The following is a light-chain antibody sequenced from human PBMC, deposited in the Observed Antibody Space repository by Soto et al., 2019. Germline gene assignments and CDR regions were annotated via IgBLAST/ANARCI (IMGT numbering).Light chain of an antibody. CDR2: GAS. CDR1: QSVSSSY. V-gene: IGKV3-20*01. Sequence: ELVLTQSPGTLSLSPGERATLSCRASQSVSSSYLAWYQQKPGQAPRLLIYGASSRATGIPDRFSGSGSGTDFTLNISRLEPEDFAVYYCQQYDNSRFTFGPGTKVDIK. CDR3: QQYDNSRFT. J-gene: IGKJ3*01.